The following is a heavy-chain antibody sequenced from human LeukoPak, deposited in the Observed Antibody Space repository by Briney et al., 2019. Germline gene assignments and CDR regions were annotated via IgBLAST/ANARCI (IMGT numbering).Heavy chain of an antibody. CDR3: ARLFNWNGLY. CDR2: ISSSGSTI. CDR1: GFTFSSYE. D-gene: IGHD1-20*01. V-gene: IGHV3-48*03. J-gene: IGHJ4*02. Sequence: PRGSLRLSCAASGFTFSSYEMKWVRQAPGKGLEWVSYISSSGSTIYYADSVKGRFTISRDNAKNSLYLQMNSLRAEDTAVYYCARLFNWNGLYWGQGTLVTVSS.